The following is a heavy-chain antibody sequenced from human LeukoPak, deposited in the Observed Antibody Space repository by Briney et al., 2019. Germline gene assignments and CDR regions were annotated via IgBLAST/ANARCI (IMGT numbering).Heavy chain of an antibody. CDR3: VFEVAGTTKTKDY. Sequence: ASVKVSCKASGGTFSSYAISWVRQAPGPGLEWMGGIIPIFGTPNYAQKFQGRVTITADKSTSTAYMELSSLRSEDTAVYYCVFEVAGTTKTKDYWGQGTLVTVSS. CDR2: IIPIFGTP. V-gene: IGHV1-69*06. CDR1: GGTFSSYA. J-gene: IGHJ4*02. D-gene: IGHD6-19*01.